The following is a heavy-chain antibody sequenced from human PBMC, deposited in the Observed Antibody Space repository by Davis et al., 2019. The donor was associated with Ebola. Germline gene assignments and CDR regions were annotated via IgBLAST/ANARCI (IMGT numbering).Heavy chain of an antibody. Sequence: MPSETLSLTCTVSGGSITRYYWSWIRQPPGKGLEWIGYIYFSGSTNYNPSLKSRVTISVDTSKNRFSLKLRSVTAADTAVYYCAREARNSLVYYFDYWGQGTLVTVSS. CDR2: IYFSGST. CDR3: AREARNSLVYYFDY. D-gene: IGHD2-8*01. CDR1: GGSITRYY. V-gene: IGHV4-59*01. J-gene: IGHJ4*02.